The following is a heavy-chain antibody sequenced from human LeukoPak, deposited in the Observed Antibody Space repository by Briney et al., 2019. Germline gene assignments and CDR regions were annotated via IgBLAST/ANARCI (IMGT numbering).Heavy chain of an antibody. V-gene: IGHV4-4*07. CDR3: ARESYSSSYLFDF. Sequence: SETLSLTCTVSGGSISSYYWSLIRQPAGKGLELIGRIYTSGSTNYNPSLKSRVTMSVDTSKNQISLKVNSVTAADTAVYYCARESYSSSYLFDFWGQGTLVTVSS. CDR2: IYTSGST. CDR1: GGSISSYY. J-gene: IGHJ4*02. D-gene: IGHD6-6*01.